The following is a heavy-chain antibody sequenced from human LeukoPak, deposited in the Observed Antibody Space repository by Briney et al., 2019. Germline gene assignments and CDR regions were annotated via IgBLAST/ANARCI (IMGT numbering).Heavy chain of an antibody. Sequence: PGGSLRLSCASSGFTFSNCGMYWVRQAPGKGLEWVAVISYDGSNKYYVDSVKGRFTISRDNSKNTLYLQMNSLRAEDTAVYYCAKRLVVTTRADYWGQGTLVTVSS. J-gene: IGHJ4*02. D-gene: IGHD3-22*01. CDR3: AKRLVVTTRADY. V-gene: IGHV3-30*18. CDR1: GFTFSNCG. CDR2: ISYDGSNK.